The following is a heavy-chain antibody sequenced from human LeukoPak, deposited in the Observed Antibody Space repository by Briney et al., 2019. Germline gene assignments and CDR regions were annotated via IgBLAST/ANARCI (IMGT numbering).Heavy chain of an antibody. CDR1: GFTFSSYG. Sequence: GGSLRLSCAASGFTFSSYGMHWVRQAPGKGLEWVVVISYDGSNKYYADSVKGRFTISRDNSKNTLYLQMNSLRAEDTAVYYCAKSGGVTTTLGYWGQGTLVTVSS. V-gene: IGHV3-30*18. CDR2: ISYDGSNK. J-gene: IGHJ4*02. D-gene: IGHD4-17*01. CDR3: AKSGGVTTTLGY.